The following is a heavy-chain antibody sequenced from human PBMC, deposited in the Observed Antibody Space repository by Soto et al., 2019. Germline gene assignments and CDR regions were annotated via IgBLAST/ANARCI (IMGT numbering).Heavy chain of an antibody. Sequence: GASVKVSCKASGYTFTGYYMHWVRQAPGQGLEWMGWINPNSGGTNYAQKFQGWVTMTRDTSISTAYMELSRLRSDDTAVYYCARDAMVRGVIIPDYYYGMDVWGQGTLVTVSS. V-gene: IGHV1-2*04. CDR3: ARDAMVRGVIIPDYYYGMDV. CDR2: INPNSGGT. J-gene: IGHJ6*02. CDR1: GYTFTGYY. D-gene: IGHD3-10*01.